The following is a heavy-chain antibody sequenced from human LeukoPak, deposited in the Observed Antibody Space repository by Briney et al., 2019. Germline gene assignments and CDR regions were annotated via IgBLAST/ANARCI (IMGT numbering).Heavy chain of an antibody. CDR1: GGSFSGYY. V-gene: IGHV4-34*01. Sequence: SETLSLTCAVYGGSFSGYYWSWIRQPPGKGLEWIGEINHSGSTNYNPSLKSRVTISVDTSKNQFSLKLSSVTAADTAVYYCARRASFSGSRFDPWGQGTLVTVSS. CDR2: INHSGST. D-gene: IGHD3-10*01. J-gene: IGHJ5*02. CDR3: ARRASFSGSRFDP.